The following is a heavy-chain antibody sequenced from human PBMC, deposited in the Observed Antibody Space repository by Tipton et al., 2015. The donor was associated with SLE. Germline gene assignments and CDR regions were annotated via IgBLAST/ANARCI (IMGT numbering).Heavy chain of an antibody. D-gene: IGHD4-23*01. CDR1: GGSLSSGGYS. Sequence: TLSLTCAVSGGSLSSGGYSWSWIRQPPGKGLEWIGYIYHSGTTYYNPSLKSRVTTSVDRSKNQFSLKMTSVTAADTAVYYCARDRTTVVRDWFDPWGQGTLVTVSS. CDR2: IYHSGTT. CDR3: ARDRTTVVRDWFDP. J-gene: IGHJ5*02. V-gene: IGHV4-30-2*01.